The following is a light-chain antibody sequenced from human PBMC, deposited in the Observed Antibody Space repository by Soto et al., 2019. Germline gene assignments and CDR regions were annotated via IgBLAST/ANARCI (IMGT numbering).Light chain of an antibody. V-gene: IGLV4-69*01. CDR2: LNSDGSH. Sequence: QLVLTQSPSASASLGASVKLTCTLSSGHSSYAIAWHQQQPEKGPRYLMKLNSDGSHGKGDGIPDRFSGSSSGAERYLTISSLQSEDEADYYCQTWDTGIQVFGGGTKL. CDR1: SGHSSYA. J-gene: IGLJ3*02. CDR3: QTWDTGIQV.